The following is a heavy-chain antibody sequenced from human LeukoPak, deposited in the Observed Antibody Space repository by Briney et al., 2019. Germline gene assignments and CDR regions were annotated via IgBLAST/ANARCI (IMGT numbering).Heavy chain of an antibody. CDR3: ARGSSYSYGYVYYYYYYMDV. Sequence: ASVKLSCKASGYTFTGYYMHWVRQAPGQGLEWMGWINPNSGGTNYAQKFQGRVTMTRDTSISTAYMELSRLRSDDTAVYYCARGSSYSYGYVYYYYYYMDVWGKGTTVAVSS. V-gene: IGHV1-2*02. CDR1: GYTFTGYY. CDR2: INPNSGGT. D-gene: IGHD5-18*01. J-gene: IGHJ6*03.